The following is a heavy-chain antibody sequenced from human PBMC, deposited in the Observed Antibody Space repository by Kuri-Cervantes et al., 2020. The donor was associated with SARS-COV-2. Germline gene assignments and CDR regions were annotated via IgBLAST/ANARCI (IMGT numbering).Heavy chain of an antibody. J-gene: IGHJ5*02. D-gene: IGHD4-17*01. V-gene: IGHV4-39*01. Sequence: SETLSLTCTVSGGSISSSTYYWAWTRQPPGKGLEWIGRIYSTGSTYYNPSLKSRVTLSVDTSNNQFSLKLTSVTAADTAVYYCARHERNVGLGDYIRLLDPWGQGTLVTVSS. CDR1: GGSISSSTYY. CDR2: IYSTGST. CDR3: ARHERNVGLGDYIRLLDP.